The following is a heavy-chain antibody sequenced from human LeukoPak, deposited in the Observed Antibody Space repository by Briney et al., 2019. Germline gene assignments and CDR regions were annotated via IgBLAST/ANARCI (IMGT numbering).Heavy chain of an antibody. D-gene: IGHD6-13*01. V-gene: IGHV3-20*04. CDR1: GFTFDDYG. J-gene: IGHJ4*02. CDR2: INWNGGST. CDR3: GREAAGNDY. Sequence: PGGSLRLFCAASGFTFDDYGMSWVRQAPRKGLELVSGINWNGGSTGYADSVKGRFTISRHNAKNYLHLPMNRLIAEETALYYFGREAAGNDYWGQGALVTVSS.